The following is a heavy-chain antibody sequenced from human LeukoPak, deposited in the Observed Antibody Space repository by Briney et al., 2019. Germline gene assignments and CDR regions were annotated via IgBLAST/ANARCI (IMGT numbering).Heavy chain of an antibody. CDR2: IYHSGST. V-gene: IGHV4-4*02. D-gene: IGHD4-17*01. CDR3: ARERGDDYGDYVRAFDI. J-gene: IGHJ3*02. Sequence: PGGSLRLSCAASGFTFSSYAMSWVRQPPGKGLEWIGEIYHSGSTNYNPSLKSRVTISVDKSKNQFSLKLSSVTAADTAVYYCARERGDDYGDYVRAFDIWGQGTMVTVSS. CDR1: GFTFSSYAM.